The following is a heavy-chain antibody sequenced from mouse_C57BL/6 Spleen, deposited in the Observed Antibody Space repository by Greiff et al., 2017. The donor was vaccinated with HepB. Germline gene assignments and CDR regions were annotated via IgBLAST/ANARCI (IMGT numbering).Heavy chain of an antibody. V-gene: IGHV3-6*01. CDR2: ISYDGSN. CDR3: ARDYSGRFAY. CDR1: GYSITSGYY. D-gene: IGHD2-12*01. J-gene: IGHJ3*01. Sequence: EVKLEESGPGLVKPSQSLSLTCSVTGYSITSGYYWNWIRQFPGNKLEWMGYISYDGSNNYNPSLKNRISITRDTSKNQFFLKLNSVTTEDTATYYCARDYSGRFAYWGQGTLVTVSA.